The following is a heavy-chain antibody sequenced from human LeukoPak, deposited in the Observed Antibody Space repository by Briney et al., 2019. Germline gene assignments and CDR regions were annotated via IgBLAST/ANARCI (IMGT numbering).Heavy chain of an antibody. Sequence: PGGSPRLSCADPGSTFSGSATSSVCQAPREGLERVSAISGSGGSTYYADSVKGRFTISRDNSKNTLYLQMNSLRAEDTAVYYCALSPEFTARRYYWGQGTLVTVSS. CDR1: GSTFSGSA. J-gene: IGHJ4*02. CDR3: ALSPEFTARRYY. V-gene: IGHV3-23*01. D-gene: IGHD5-18*01. CDR2: ISGSGGST.